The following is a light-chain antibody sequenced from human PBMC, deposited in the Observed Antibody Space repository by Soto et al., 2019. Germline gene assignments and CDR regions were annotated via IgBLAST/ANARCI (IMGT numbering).Light chain of an antibody. CDR2: EVS. J-gene: IGLJ1*01. V-gene: IGLV2-8*01. Sequence: QPVLTQPPSASGSPGQSVTSSCTGTSSDVGGYNYVSWYQQHPGKAPKLMIYEVSKRPSGVPDRFSGSKSGNTASLTVSGLQAEDEADYYCSSYAGSNNYVFGTGTKLTVL. CDR1: SSDVGGYNY. CDR3: SSYAGSNNYV.